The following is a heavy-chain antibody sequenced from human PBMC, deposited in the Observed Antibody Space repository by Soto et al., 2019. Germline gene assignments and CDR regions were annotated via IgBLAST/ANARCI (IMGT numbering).Heavy chain of an antibody. CDR2: IKSKTDGGTT. Sequence: GGSLRLSCAASGFTFSNAWMSWVRQAPGKGLEWVGRIKSKTDGGTTDYAAPVKGRFTISRDDSKNTLYLQMNSLKTEDTAVYYCTTDGTKADTIFGVVIPPDAFDIWGQGTMVTVSS. CDR1: GFTFSNAW. D-gene: IGHD3-3*01. V-gene: IGHV3-15*01. CDR3: TTDGTKADTIFGVVIPPDAFDI. J-gene: IGHJ3*02.